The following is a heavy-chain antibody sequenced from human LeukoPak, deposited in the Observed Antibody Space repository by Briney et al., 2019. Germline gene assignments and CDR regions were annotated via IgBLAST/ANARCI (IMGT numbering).Heavy chain of an antibody. CDR3: ARNAPFDY. Sequence: GGSLRLSCAASGFTYSTYWMSWVRQAPGKGLEWVANINQDGSEKYYVDSVRGRYTISRDNAKNSLYLQMNSLRGEDTAVYYCARNAPFDYWGQGTLVTVSS. J-gene: IGHJ4*02. V-gene: IGHV3-7*01. CDR1: GFTYSTYW. CDR2: INQDGSEK.